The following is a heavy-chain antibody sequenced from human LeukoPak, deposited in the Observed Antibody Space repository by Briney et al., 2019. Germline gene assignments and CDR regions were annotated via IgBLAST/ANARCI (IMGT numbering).Heavy chain of an antibody. Sequence: GGSLRLSCVTSGFTFSTHGIHWVRQAPGKARECLTVIWNDGSNEIYVDSVKDRFTISRDNSKNTAYLQMGSLRVDDTAVYYCGAGYCGGYDCSPGYWGRGTLVIVSS. J-gene: IGHJ4*02. V-gene: IGHV3-33*01. CDR1: GFTFSTHG. CDR2: IWNDGSNE. D-gene: IGHD2-21*01. CDR3: GAGYCGGYDCSPGY.